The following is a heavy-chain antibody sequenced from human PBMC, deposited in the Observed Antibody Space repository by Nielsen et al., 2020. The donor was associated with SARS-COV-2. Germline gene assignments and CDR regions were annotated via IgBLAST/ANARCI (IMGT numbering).Heavy chain of an antibody. J-gene: IGHJ5*02. D-gene: IGHD4-11*01. CDR1: GYSFTSYW. CDR3: ARIDYSNYRDWFDP. Sequence: GGSLRLSCKGSGYSFTSYWISWVRQMPGKGLEWMGIIYPGDSDTRYSPSFQGQVTISADKSISTAYLQWSSLKASDTAMYYCARIDYSNYRDWFDPWGQGTLVTVSS. V-gene: IGHV5-51*01. CDR2: IYPGDSDT.